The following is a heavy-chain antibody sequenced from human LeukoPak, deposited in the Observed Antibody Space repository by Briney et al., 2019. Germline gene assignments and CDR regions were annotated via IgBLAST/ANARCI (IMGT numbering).Heavy chain of an antibody. CDR3: ARGWLAETTVVTPYNY. V-gene: IGHV1-69*13. D-gene: IGHD4-23*01. CDR1: GGTFSSYA. J-gene: IGHJ4*02. CDR2: IIPIFGTA. Sequence: SVKVSCKASGGTFSSYAISWVRQAPGQGLEWMGGIIPIFGTANYAQKFQGRVTITADESTSTAYMELSSLRSEDTAVYYCARGWLAETTVVTPYNYWGQGTLVAVSS.